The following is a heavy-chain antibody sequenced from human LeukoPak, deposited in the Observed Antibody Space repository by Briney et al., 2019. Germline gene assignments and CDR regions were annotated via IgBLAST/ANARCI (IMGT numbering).Heavy chain of an antibody. J-gene: IGHJ3*02. CDR2: IYYSGTT. CDR3: ARLRPDDAFDI. D-gene: IGHD4-17*01. CDR1: GGSISSYY. V-gene: IGHV4-59*01. Sequence: SETLSLTCTVSGGSISSYYWSWIRQPPGKGLEWIGYIYYSGTTNYNPSLKSRVTISVDTSKNQFSLKLSSVTAADTAVYYCARLRPDDAFDIWGQGTTVTISS.